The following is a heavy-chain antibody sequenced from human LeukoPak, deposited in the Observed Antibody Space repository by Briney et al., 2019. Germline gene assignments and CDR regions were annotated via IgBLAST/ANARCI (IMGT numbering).Heavy chain of an antibody. J-gene: IGHJ4*02. CDR3: AKDRSCTNDICHGDFDY. V-gene: IGHV3-23*01. CDR1: GFTFSSYA. CDR2: ISGSGGST. D-gene: IGHD2-8*01. Sequence: GGSLRLSCAASGFTFSSYAVSWVRQAPGKGLEWVSCISGSGGSTYSADSVKGRFTISRDSSKNTLYLQMNSLRAEDTALYYCAKDRSCTNDICHGDFDYWGQGTLVTVSS.